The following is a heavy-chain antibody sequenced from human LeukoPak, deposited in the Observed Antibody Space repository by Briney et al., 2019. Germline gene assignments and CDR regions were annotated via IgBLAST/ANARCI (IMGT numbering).Heavy chain of an antibody. CDR1: GGSFSGHY. Sequence: SETLSLTCAVYGGSFSGHYWSWIRQPPGKGLEWIGEINHSGSTNYNPSLKSRVTISVDTSKNQFSLKLSSVTAADTALYYCARGEYDYAWGSYSPNAFAMWGQGTMVTVSS. CDR3: ARGEYDYAWGSYSPNAFAM. D-gene: IGHD3-16*01. V-gene: IGHV4-34*01. J-gene: IGHJ3*02. CDR2: INHSGST.